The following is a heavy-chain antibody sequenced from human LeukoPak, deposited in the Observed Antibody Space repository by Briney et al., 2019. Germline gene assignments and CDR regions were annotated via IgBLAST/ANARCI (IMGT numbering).Heavy chain of an antibody. J-gene: IGHJ2*01. CDR2: FGSAGDA. CDR1: GFPFSAYD. Sequence: GGSLRLSCATSGFPFSAYDMHWVRHAPGKGLEWVSAFGSAGDAYYPGAVKGRFTISRDYAKNSLFLQMDNLIDGDRAVYFCVRGALPGDNWYFDLWGRGTLVTVSS. CDR3: VRGALPGDNWYFDL. V-gene: IGHV3-13*01.